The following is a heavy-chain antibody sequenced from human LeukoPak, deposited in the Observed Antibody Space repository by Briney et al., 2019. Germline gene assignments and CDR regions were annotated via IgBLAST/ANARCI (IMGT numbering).Heavy chain of an antibody. V-gene: IGHV3-23*01. Sequence: GSLRLSCAASGFTFSSYAITWVRQAPGKGLEWVSAVSSNGAKTYYADSVKGRFTISRDNCKNMVFLQMNSLRAEDTAVYYCAKDGGLWVSAHWGDSWGRGTLVTVSS. CDR2: VSSNGAKT. J-gene: IGHJ4*02. D-gene: IGHD7-27*01. CDR1: GFTFSSYA. CDR3: AKDGGLWVSAHWGDS.